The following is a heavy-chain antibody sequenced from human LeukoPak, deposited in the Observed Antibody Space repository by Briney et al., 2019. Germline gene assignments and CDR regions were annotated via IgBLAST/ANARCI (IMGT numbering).Heavy chain of an antibody. Sequence: GGSLRLSCAASGFTFSSYEMNWVRQAPGKGLEWVSYISSGSTIYYADSVKGRFTISRDNAKNSLYLQMNSLRAEDTAVYYCAGPKLDYWGQGTLVTVSS. V-gene: IGHV3-48*03. CDR3: AGPKLDY. CDR2: ISSGSTI. CDR1: GFTFSSYE. J-gene: IGHJ4*02.